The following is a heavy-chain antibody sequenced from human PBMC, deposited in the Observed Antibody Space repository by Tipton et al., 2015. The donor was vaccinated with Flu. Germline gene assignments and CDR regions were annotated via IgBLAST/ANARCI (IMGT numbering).Heavy chain of an antibody. J-gene: IGHJ4*02. V-gene: IGHV1-8*01. CDR2: MNPNSGNT. D-gene: IGHD3-10*01. Sequence: QLVQSGAEVKKPGASVKVYCKASGYTFTSYDINWVRQATGQGLEWMGWMNPNSGNTGYAQKFQGRVTMTRNTSISTAYMELSSLGSEDTAVYYCARGPPLVYGSGSSYFEFWGQGTLVTVSS. CDR3: ARGPPLVYGSGSSYFEF. CDR1: GYTFTSYD.